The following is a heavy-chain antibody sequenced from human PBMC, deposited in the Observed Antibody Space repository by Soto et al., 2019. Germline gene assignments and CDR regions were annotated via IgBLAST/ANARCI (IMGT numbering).Heavy chain of an antibody. J-gene: IGHJ4*02. Sequence: QVQLVQSGAEVKKPGSSVKVSCKASGGTFSSYAISWVRQAPGQGLEWMGGIIPIFGTANYAQKFQGRVTXXAXEXXSTAYMELSSLRSEDTAVYYCARDRYSSGWMVFDYWGQGTLVTVSS. D-gene: IGHD6-19*01. CDR1: GGTFSSYA. CDR2: IIPIFGTA. CDR3: ARDRYSSGWMVFDY. V-gene: IGHV1-69*12.